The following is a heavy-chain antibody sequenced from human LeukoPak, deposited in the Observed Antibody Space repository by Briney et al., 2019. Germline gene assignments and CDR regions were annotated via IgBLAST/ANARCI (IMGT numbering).Heavy chain of an antibody. CDR3: ASCLRRLGGVMAY. CDR1: GVSFSGYY. V-gene: IGHV4-34*01. CDR2: INHIGST. Sequence: PSETLSLTCAVYGVSFSGYYRTWVRQPPGKGLEWIGEINHIGSTNYNPSLKNRVTISLDTSKNQFSVSLTSVTAADTAVYFCASCLRRLGGVMAYWGQGTLVTVSS. D-gene: IGHD3-16*01. J-gene: IGHJ4*02.